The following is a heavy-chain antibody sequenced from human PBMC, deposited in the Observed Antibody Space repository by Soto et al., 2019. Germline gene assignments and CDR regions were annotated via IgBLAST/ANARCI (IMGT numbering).Heavy chain of an antibody. CDR3: ARDGVLAVAGSYSRWFDP. CDR1: GYTFTSYG. V-gene: IGHV1-18*01. D-gene: IGHD6-19*01. J-gene: IGHJ5*02. CDR2: ISAYNGNT. Sequence: ASVKVSCKASGYTFTSYGISWVRQAPGQGLEWMGWISAYNGNTNYAQKLQGGVTMTTDTSTSTAYMELRSLRSDDTAVYYCARDGVLAVAGSYSRWFDPWGQGTLVTVSS.